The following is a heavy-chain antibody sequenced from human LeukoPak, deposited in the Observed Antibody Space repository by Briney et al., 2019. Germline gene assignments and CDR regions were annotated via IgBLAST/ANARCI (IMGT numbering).Heavy chain of an antibody. V-gene: IGHV3-23*01. D-gene: IGHD3-10*01. Sequence: GGSLRLSCAASGFTFSNHGMNWVRQAPGKGLEWVSGISPSGDFTYYADSVKGRFTISRDNSKNTLYLEVISLTAEDTAVYYCAKDDAWLRFGEWSQGTLVTVSS. J-gene: IGHJ4*02. CDR2: ISPSGDFT. CDR3: AKDDAWLRFGE. CDR1: GFTFSNHG.